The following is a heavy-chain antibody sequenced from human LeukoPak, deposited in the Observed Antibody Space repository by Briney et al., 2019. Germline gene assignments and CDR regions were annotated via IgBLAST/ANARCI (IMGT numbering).Heavy chain of an antibody. CDR1: RYIFTNYA. J-gene: IGHJ4*02. CDR3: ARDPITMVRGVVPFDY. CDR2: ISAYNGNT. Sequence: ASVKVSCKTSRYIFTNYAIHWVRQAPGQGLEWMGWISAYNGNTNYAQKLQGRVTMTTDTSTSTAYMELRSLRSDDTAVYYCARDPITMVRGVVPFDYWSQGTLVTVSS. D-gene: IGHD3-10*01. V-gene: IGHV1-18*01.